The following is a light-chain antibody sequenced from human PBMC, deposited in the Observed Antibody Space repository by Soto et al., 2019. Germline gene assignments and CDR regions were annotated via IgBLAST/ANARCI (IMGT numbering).Light chain of an antibody. CDR2: EVT. V-gene: IGLV2-14*01. CDR3: SSYTSSNTLV. Sequence: QSALTQPASVSGSPGQSITISCTGTSSDIDTYNYVSWYQQHPGKAPKLIIYEVTNRPSGVSNRFSGSKSGDTASLTISGLRAEDEADYYCSSYTSSNTLVFGTGTKLTVL. CDR1: SSDIDTYNY. J-gene: IGLJ1*01.